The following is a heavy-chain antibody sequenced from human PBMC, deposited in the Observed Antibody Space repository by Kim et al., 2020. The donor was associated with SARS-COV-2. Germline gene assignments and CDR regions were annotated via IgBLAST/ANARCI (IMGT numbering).Heavy chain of an antibody. D-gene: IGHD5-12*01. CDR1: GFTFDDYA. CDR2: ISGDGGST. J-gene: IGHJ4*02. V-gene: IGHV3-43*02. CDR3: AKDTLMATIVSYFDY. Sequence: GGSLRLSCAASGFTFDDYAMHWVRQAPGKGLECVSLISGDGGSTYYADSVKGRFTISRDNSKNSLYLQMNSLRTEDTALYYCAKDTLMATIVSYFDYWGQGTLVTVSS.